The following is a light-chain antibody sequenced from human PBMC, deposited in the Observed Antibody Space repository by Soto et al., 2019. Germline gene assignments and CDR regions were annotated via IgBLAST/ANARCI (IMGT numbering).Light chain of an antibody. J-gene: IGLJ1*01. Sequence: QSVLTQPPSVSGAPGQRVTISCTGSSSNLGADYDVHWYQLLPGTAPKLLIYGNINRPSGVPDRFSGSKSATSASLAITGLQADDEADYYCRSYDSSLSAYVFGAGTKVTVL. CDR3: RSYDSSLSAYV. CDR2: GNI. V-gene: IGLV1-40*01. CDR1: SSNLGADYD.